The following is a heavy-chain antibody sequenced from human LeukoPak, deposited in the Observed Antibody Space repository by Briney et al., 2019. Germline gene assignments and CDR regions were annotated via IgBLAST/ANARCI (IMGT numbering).Heavy chain of an antibody. J-gene: IGHJ4*02. V-gene: IGHV1-2*02. CDR1: GYTFTSYG. D-gene: IGHD4-23*01. Sequence: ASVKVSFKASGYTFTSYGISWVRQAPGQGLEWMGWINPNSGDTNYAQKFQGGVTMTRDTSIMTAYLELTSLKSDDTAVYFCARASRWLGNFDSWGQGTLVTVSS. CDR3: ARASRWLGNFDS. CDR2: INPNSGDT.